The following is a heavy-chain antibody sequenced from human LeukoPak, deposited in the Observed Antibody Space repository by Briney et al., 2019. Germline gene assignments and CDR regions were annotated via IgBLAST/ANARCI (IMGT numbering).Heavy chain of an antibody. J-gene: IGHJ4*02. Sequence: SETLSLTCTVFGASFSAYHWGWLRQPPGKGLEWIGYIFYSGDTTYNPSLKSRVTISIDTPKNQFSLKMTSATAADTAVYFCARDKQPGDNWGPGTLVTVSS. CDR1: GASFSAYH. CDR2: IFYSGDT. D-gene: IGHD7-27*01. CDR3: ARDKQPGDN. V-gene: IGHV4-59*01.